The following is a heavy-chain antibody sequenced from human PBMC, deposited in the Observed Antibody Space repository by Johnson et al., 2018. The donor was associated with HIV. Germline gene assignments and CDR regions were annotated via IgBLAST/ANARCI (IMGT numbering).Heavy chain of an antibody. CDR3: AKDEAQTLASAGRDAFDF. D-gene: IGHD6-13*01. CDR2: VNWNGGST. J-gene: IGHJ3*01. Sequence: VQLVESGGGLVRPGGSLRLSCVASGFSFIDYVMNWVRQAPGKGLEWVSGVNWNGGSTGYADSVKGRFTISRDNAKNSLYLQMKSLRAEDTAVYYCAKDEAQTLASAGRDAFDFWGQGTAVTV. V-gene: IGHV3-20*04. CDR1: GFSFIDYV.